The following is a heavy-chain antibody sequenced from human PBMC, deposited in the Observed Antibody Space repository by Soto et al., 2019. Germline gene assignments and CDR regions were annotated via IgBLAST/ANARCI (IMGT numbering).Heavy chain of an antibody. D-gene: IGHD2-21*02. J-gene: IGHJ5*02. CDR1: GYTFTAFY. Sequence: ASVKVSCKASGYTFTAFYVHWVRQAPGQGLEWMGWINPKNGGTNYAQNFRGRVSMTRDTSISTAYMELSSLTSDDTAIYYCARNTLELQFLGWLEPCGHRTLVT. CDR2: INPKNGGT. CDR3: ARNTLELQFLGWLEP. V-gene: IGHV1-2*02.